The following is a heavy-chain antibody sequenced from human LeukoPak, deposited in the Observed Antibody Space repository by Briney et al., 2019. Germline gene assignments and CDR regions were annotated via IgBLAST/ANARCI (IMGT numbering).Heavy chain of an antibody. CDR1: GYTFTSYG. CDR3: ARGPELGYCSSTSCYNYYYYYMDV. D-gene: IGHD2-2*02. CDR2: ISAYNGNT. Sequence: ASVKVSCKASGYTFTSYGISWVRQAPGQGLEWMGWISAYNGNTNYAQKLQGRVTMTTDTSTSTAYMGLRSLRSDDTAVYYCARGPELGYCSSTSCYNYYYYYMDVWGKGTTVTVSS. V-gene: IGHV1-18*01. J-gene: IGHJ6*03.